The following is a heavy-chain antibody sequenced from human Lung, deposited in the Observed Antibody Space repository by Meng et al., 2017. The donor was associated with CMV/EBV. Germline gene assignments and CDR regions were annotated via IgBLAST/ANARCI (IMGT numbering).Heavy chain of an antibody. Sequence: SCKVFGYSCTSYWIGWLRQMPGKGLEWRGIIYPGDSDTRYSPSFQGQVTISVDKSISTAYLEWSSLKASDTAMYYCARQPNNWFDPWGQGTLVTVSS. V-gene: IGHV5-51*01. CDR2: IYPGDSDT. J-gene: IGHJ5*02. CDR3: ARQPNNWFDP. CDR1: GYSCTSYW.